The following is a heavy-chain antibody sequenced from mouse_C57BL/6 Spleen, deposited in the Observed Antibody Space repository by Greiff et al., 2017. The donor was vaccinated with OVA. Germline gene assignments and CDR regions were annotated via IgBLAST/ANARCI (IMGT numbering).Heavy chain of an antibody. CDR2: ISYDGSN. CDR1: GYSITSGYY. V-gene: IGHV3-6*01. Sequence: EVKLVESGPGLVKPSQSLSLTCSVTGYSITSGYYWNWIRQFPGNKLEWMGYISYDGSNNYNPSLKNRISITRDTSKNQFFLKLNSVTTEDTATYYCARYCYSPYYYAMDYWGQGTSVTVSS. J-gene: IGHJ4*01. CDR3: ARYCYSPYYYAMDY. D-gene: IGHD2-12*01.